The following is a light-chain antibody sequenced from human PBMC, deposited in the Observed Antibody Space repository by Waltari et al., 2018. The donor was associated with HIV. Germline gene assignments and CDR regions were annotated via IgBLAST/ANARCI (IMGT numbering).Light chain of an antibody. CDR3: QQYGSSPWGGT. Sequence: EIVLTQSPGTLSLSPGERATLSCRASQSVSSSYLAWYQQKPGQAPRLLIYGASSRATCIPDRFSGSGSGTDFTLTISRLEPEDFAVYYCQQYGSSPWGGTFGQGTKVEIK. CDR1: QSVSSSY. CDR2: GAS. J-gene: IGKJ1*01. V-gene: IGKV3-20*01.